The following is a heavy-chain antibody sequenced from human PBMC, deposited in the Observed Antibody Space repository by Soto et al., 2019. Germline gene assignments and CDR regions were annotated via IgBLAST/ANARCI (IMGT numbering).Heavy chain of an antibody. CDR3: TRVLEASGSTAPH. D-gene: IGHD3-10*01. J-gene: IGHJ4*02. V-gene: IGHV3-15*07. Sequence: EVQLVESGGGLVKPGGSLRLSCAASGFTFSYVWMNWVRQAPGKGLEWVGRIKSKTDGGTTDYAAPVKGRFTISRDDSKNTLYLQMNSLKTDDTAVYFCTRVLEASGSTAPHWGQGTLVTVSS. CDR2: IKSKTDGGTT. CDR1: GFTFSYVW.